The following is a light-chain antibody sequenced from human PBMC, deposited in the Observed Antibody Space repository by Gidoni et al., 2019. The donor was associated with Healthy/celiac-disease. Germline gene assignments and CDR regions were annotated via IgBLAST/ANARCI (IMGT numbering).Light chain of an antibody. CDR3: QQSYNTPLT. CDR2: AAS. Sequence: DFPMPQSPSPLSASVGDRVTITCRASQSISSYLNWYQQKPGKAPKLLIYAASSLQSGVPSRFSGSGSGTDFTRTISSLQPEDFATYYCQQSYNTPLTFGGGTKVEIK. J-gene: IGKJ4*01. V-gene: IGKV1-39*01. CDR1: QSISSY.